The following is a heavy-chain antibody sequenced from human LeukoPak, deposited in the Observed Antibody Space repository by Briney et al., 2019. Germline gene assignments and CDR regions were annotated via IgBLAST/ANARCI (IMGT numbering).Heavy chain of an antibody. CDR2: INQDGNSQ. CDR3: ARSLWPEDY. CDR1: GFAFSSYW. Sequence: GGSLRLSCEASGFAFSSYWASWVRQAPGKGLERVANINQDGNSQNYVDSVRGRFTISKDNAKNSVYLQMNSLRAEDTAVYYCARSLWPEDYWGQGILVTVPS. V-gene: IGHV3-7*01. D-gene: IGHD2-21*01. J-gene: IGHJ4*02.